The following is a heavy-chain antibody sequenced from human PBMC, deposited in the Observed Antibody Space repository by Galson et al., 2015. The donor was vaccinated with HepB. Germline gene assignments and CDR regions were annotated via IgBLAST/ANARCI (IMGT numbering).Heavy chain of an antibody. J-gene: IGHJ3*02. V-gene: IGHV1-3*01. Sequence: SVKVSCKASGYTFTSYAMHWVRQAPGQRLEWMGWINAGNGNTKYSQKFQGRVTITRDTSASTAYMELSSLRSEDTAVYYCARGYSSSSKGGGAFDIWGQGTMVTVSS. D-gene: IGHD6-13*01. CDR1: GYTFTSYA. CDR2: INAGNGNT. CDR3: ARGYSSSSKGGGAFDI.